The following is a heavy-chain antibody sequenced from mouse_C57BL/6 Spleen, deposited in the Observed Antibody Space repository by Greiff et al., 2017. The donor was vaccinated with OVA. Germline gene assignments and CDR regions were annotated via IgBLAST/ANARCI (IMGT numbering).Heavy chain of an antibody. Sequence: EVKLVESGGGLVKPGGSLKLSCAASGFTFSSYAMSWVRQTPEKRLEWVATISDGGSYTYYPDNVKGRFTISRDNAKNNLYLQMSHLKSEDTAVYYCARDAAQATAYWGQGTLVTVSA. V-gene: IGHV5-4*01. D-gene: IGHD3-2*02. CDR3: ARDAAQATAY. CDR2: ISDGGSYT. CDR1: GFTFSSYA. J-gene: IGHJ3*01.